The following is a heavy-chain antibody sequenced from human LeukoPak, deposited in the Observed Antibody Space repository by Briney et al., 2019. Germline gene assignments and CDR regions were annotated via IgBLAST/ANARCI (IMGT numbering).Heavy chain of an antibody. CDR1: GYTFTSYG. CDR2: ISAYNGNT. Sequence: GASVTVSCKASGYTFTSYGISWVRQAPGQGLEWMGWISAYNGNTNYAQMLQGRVTMTTGTSTSTAYMELRSLRSDDTAVYYCARRYHAACPFPSNYYYYDMYVGGKGTTFTVSS. V-gene: IGHV1-18*01. D-gene: IGHD3-16*02. J-gene: IGHJ6*03. CDR3: ARRYHAACPFPSNYYYYDMYV.